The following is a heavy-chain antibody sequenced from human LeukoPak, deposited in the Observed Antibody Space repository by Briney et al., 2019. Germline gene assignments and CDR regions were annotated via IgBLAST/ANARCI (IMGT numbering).Heavy chain of an antibody. CDR1: GGSITSGGHY. CDR3: AGGFDSSKMAY. CDR2: IYDNRFT. Sequence: SQTLSLTCSVSGGSITSGGHYWSWTRQHPGKGLEWIGCIYDNRFTYYSTSLESRVTISVDSSENQFSLKLSSLTAADTAVYYCAGGFDSSKMAYRGQGTLVTVSS. J-gene: IGHJ4*02. D-gene: IGHD6-13*01. V-gene: IGHV4-31*03.